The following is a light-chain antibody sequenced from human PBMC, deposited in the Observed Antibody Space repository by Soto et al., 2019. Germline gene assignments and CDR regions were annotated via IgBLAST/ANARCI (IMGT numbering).Light chain of an antibody. V-gene: IGLV2-14*01. CDR3: SSYTSSSTGVV. Sequence: QSALTQPASVSGSPGQSITISCTGTSSDVGGYNYFSWYQQHPGKAPKLMIYDVSNRPSGVSNRFSGSKSGNTASLTISGLQAEDEADYYCSSYTSSSTGVVFGGGTKLTVL. J-gene: IGLJ2*01. CDR2: DVS. CDR1: SSDVGGYNY.